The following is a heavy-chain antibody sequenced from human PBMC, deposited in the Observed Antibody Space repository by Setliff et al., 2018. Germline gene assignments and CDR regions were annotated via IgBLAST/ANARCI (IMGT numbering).Heavy chain of an antibody. Sequence: PSETLSLTCAVYGGSFSTYYWIWIRQPPGKGLEWIGEINHSGSSNYNPSLKSRVTMSVDTPKNEFSLNLSSVSAADTAVYYCARPLTGGYAFDIWGQGTMVTVSS. CDR1: GGSFSTYY. D-gene: IGHD7-27*01. V-gene: IGHV4-34*01. J-gene: IGHJ3*02. CDR3: ARPLTGGYAFDI. CDR2: INHSGSS.